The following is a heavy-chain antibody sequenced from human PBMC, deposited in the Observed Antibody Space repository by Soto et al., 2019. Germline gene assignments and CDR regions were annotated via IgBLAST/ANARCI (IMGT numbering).Heavy chain of an antibody. J-gene: IGHJ4*02. CDR1: GGSISSGGYS. CDR2: MYHSGST. V-gene: IGHV4-30-2*01. CDR3: ARVPDY. D-gene: IGHD2-2*01. Sequence: QLQLQESGSGLVKPSQTLSLTCAVSGGSISSGGYSWSWLRQPPGKGLEWIGYMYHSGSTYYNPSLKSRVTISIDRSKNQFSLKRSSVTAADTAVYYCARVPDYWGQGILVTVSS.